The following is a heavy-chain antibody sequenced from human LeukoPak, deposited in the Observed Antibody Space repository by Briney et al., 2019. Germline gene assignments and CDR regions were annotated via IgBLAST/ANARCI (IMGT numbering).Heavy chain of an antibody. D-gene: IGHD7-27*01. CDR1: GFTFTDAW. Sequence: GGSLRLSCAASGFTFTDAWMNWVRQAPGKGLEWVGRIKRKTDAGTTDYAAPVKGRFTISRDDSKNTLYLQMNSLKTEDTAVYYCTTGNWGPYWGQGTLVTVSS. CDR2: IKRKTDAGTT. J-gene: IGHJ4*02. CDR3: TTGNWGPY. V-gene: IGHV3-15*07.